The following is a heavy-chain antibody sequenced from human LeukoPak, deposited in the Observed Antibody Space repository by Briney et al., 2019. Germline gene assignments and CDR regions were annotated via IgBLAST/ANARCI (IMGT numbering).Heavy chain of an antibody. CDR3: ASLRLVEYAY. D-gene: IGHD2-8*02. Sequence: SETLSLTCAVYGGSFSGYYWSWIRQPPGKGLEWIGEINHSGSTDYNPSLKSRVTISVDTSKNQFSLKLSSVTAADTAVYYCASLRLVEYAYWGQGTLVTVSS. CDR2: INHSGST. V-gene: IGHV4-34*01. CDR1: GGSFSGYY. J-gene: IGHJ4*02.